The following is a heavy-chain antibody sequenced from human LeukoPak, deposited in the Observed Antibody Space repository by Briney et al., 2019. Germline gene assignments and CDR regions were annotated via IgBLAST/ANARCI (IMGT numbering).Heavy chain of an antibody. V-gene: IGHV1-8*02. CDR1: GSTFISYY. CDR2: MNPNSGNT. J-gene: IGHJ4*02. D-gene: IGHD2-2*01. CDR3: ARVVPAVTGSDY. Sequence: ASVKVSCKASGSTFISYYMHWVRQATGQGLEWMGWMNPNSGNTGYAQKFQGRVTMTRNTSIGTAYMELSSLRSEDTAVYYCARVVPAVTGSDYWGQGTLVTVSS.